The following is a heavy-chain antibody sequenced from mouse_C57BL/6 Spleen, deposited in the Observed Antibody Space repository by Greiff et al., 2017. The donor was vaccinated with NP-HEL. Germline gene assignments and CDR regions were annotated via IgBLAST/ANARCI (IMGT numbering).Heavy chain of an antibody. CDR3: ARKLGPYFDY. CDR2: IYPSDSET. CDR1: GYTFTSYW. D-gene: IGHD4-1*01. J-gene: IGHJ2*01. Sequence: QVQLQQSGPELVRPGSSVKLSCKASGYTFTSYWMDWVKQRPGQGLEWIGNIYPSDSETHYNQKFKDKATLTVDKSSSTAYMQLSSLTSEDSAVYYCARKLGPYFDYWGQGTTLTVSS. V-gene: IGHV1-61*01.